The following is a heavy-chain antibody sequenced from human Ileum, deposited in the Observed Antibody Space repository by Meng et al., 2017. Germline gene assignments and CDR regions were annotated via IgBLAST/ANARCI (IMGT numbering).Heavy chain of an antibody. V-gene: IGHV1-69*06. Sequence: SVKVSCKASGGTFTNNVVSWVRQAPGQGLEWMGGIIPLFGTATNAQKFQDRLTITADRSTSTVYMALSSLTSDDTAVYYCARESSMIVVGGGYLDYWGQGTRVTVSS. CDR1: GGTFTNNV. J-gene: IGHJ4*02. CDR3: ARESSMIVVGGGYLDY. CDR2: IIPLFGTA. D-gene: IGHD3-22*01.